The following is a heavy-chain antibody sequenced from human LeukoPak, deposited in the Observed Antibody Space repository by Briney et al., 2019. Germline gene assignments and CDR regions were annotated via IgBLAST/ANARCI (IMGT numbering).Heavy chain of an antibody. CDR3: ITAGDGYDVDAFDI. CDR2: IKEDGSRN. D-gene: IGHD5-18*01. V-gene: IGHV3-7*05. CDR1: GLTFSSYW. J-gene: IGHJ3*02. Sequence: PGGSLRLSCAASGLTFSSYWMSWGRQAPGKGLEWVANIKEDGSRNHYVDSVKGRFTISRDNAKNSLYLQMSSLRAEDTAVYYCITAGDGYDVDAFDIWGQGTMVTVSS.